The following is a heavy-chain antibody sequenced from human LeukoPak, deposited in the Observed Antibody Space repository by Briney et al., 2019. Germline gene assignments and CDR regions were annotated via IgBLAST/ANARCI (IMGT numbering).Heavy chain of an antibody. J-gene: IGHJ5*02. CDR2: LYSGGST. CDR3: ARAALGANWFDP. D-gene: IGHD6-25*01. Sequence: PGGSLRLSCAASGFTVSSNYMSWVRQAPGKGLEWVSALYSGGSTYYADSVKGRFTISRDNSKNTLYLQMNNLRVEDTAVFYCARAALGANWFDPWGQGTLVTVSS. V-gene: IGHV3-66*01. CDR1: GFTVSSNY.